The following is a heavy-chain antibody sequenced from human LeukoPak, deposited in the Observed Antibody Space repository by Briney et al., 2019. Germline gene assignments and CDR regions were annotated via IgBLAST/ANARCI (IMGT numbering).Heavy chain of an antibody. CDR1: GGSFSGYY. CDR2: INHSGST. J-gene: IGHJ4*02. Sequence: SETLSLTCAVYGGSFSGYYWSWIHQPPGKGLEWIGEINHSGSTNYNPSLKSRVTISVDTSKNQFSLKLSSVTAADTAVYYCARVHADGWYEYYFDYWGQGTLVTVSS. V-gene: IGHV4-34*01. CDR3: ARVHADGWYEYYFDY. D-gene: IGHD6-19*01.